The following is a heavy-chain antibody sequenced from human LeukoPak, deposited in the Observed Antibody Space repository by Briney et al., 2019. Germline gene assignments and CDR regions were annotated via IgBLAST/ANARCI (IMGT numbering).Heavy chain of an antibody. CDR1: GGSISSGDYY. CDR2: IYYSGST. J-gene: IGHJ4*02. Sequence: SQTLSLTCTVSGGSISSGDYYWSWIRPPPGKGLEWIGYIYYSGSTYYNPSLKSRVTISVDTSKNQFSLKLSSVTAADTAVYYCARERRDDYGDFDYWGQGTLVTVSS. D-gene: IGHD4-17*01. V-gene: IGHV4-30-4*01. CDR3: ARERRDDYGDFDY.